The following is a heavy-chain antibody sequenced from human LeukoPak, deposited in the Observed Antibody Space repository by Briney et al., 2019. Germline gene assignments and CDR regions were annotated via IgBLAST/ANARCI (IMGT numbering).Heavy chain of an antibody. Sequence: GGSLRLSCAASGFTFSTYSMNWVRQAPGKGLEWVSYISVGSKTIYYADSVKGRFTISRDDAKNSLYLQMNSLRDEDTAMYHCARDIDYWGQGTLVTVSS. CDR1: GFTFSTYS. CDR3: ARDIDY. J-gene: IGHJ4*02. CDR2: ISVGSKTI. V-gene: IGHV3-48*02.